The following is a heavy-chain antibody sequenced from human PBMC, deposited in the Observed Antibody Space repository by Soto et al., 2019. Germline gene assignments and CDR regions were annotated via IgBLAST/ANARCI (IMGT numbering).Heavy chain of an antibody. CDR2: MSHSGGT. CDR1: GGSVSSGSYY. D-gene: IGHD1-1*01. Sequence: QVQLQQWGAGLLKPSETLSLTCAGYGGSVSSGSYYWSWIRQPPGKGLEWIGEMSHSGGTHFIPSLKSRVTISVDTAKNQFSLKMSSVTAADTSLYYCARVERGSATTVVDAFDIWGPGTMVTVSS. J-gene: IGHJ3*02. V-gene: IGHV4-34*01. CDR3: ARVERGSATTVVDAFDI.